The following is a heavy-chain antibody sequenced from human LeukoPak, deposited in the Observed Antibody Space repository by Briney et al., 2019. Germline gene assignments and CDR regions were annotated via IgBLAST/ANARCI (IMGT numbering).Heavy chain of an antibody. CDR2: INPNSSGT. CDR3: AVTTVTTVGYFQH. CDR1: GYTFTGYY. D-gene: IGHD4-11*01. Sequence: ASVKVSCKASGYTFTGYYMHWVRQAPGRGLEWMGWINPNSSGTNYAQKFQGRVTMTRDTSISTAYMELSRLRSDDTAVYYCAVTTVTTVGYFQHWGQGTLVTVSS. J-gene: IGHJ1*01. V-gene: IGHV1-2*02.